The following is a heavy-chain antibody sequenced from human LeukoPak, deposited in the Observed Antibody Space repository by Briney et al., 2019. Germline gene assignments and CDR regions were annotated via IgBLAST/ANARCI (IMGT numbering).Heavy chain of an antibody. CDR1: GYRFTSYW. Sequence: GESLKISCQGSGYRFTSYWIGWVRQMPGKGLEWMGIIYPSDSDTRYSPSFPGQVTISADKSISTAYLQWSSLKASDTAMYYCARHQSTVTTTPLNYWGQGTLVTVSS. V-gene: IGHV5-51*01. D-gene: IGHD4-17*01. J-gene: IGHJ4*02. CDR3: ARHQSTVTTTPLNY. CDR2: IYPSDSDT.